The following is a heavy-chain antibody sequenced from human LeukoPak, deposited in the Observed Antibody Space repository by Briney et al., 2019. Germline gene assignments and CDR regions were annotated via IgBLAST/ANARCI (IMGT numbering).Heavy chain of an antibody. D-gene: IGHD3-3*01. CDR3: ARERERFLNL. CDR1: GFTFSTYG. V-gene: IGHV3-23*01. J-gene: IGHJ5*02. Sequence: GGTLRLSCAASGFTFSTYGMSWVRQAPGKGLEWVSAIGGSGGGTYYADSVKGRFTISRDNSMNTLYLEMNSLRAEDTAVYYCARERERFLNLWGQGTLVTVSS. CDR2: IGGSGGGT.